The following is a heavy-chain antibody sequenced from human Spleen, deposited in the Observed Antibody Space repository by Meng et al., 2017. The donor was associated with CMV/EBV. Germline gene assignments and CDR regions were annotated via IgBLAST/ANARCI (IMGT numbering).Heavy chain of an antibody. Sequence: GSLRLSCAVYGGSFSGYYWSWIRQPPGKGLEWIGEINHSGSTRSTNYNPPLKSRVTISVDTSKNQFSLKMAYVTAADTAVYYCARVGSSSSFGIDSWGQGSLVTVSS. CDR3: ARVGSSSSFGIDS. J-gene: IGHJ4*02. V-gene: IGHV4-34*01. D-gene: IGHD6-6*01. CDR2: INHSGSTRST. CDR1: GGSFSGYY.